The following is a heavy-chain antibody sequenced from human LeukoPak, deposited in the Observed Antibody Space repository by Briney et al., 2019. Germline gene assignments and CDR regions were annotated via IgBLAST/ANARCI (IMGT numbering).Heavy chain of an antibody. V-gene: IGHV3-30*02. CDR1: GFTFSSYG. D-gene: IGHD3-3*01. Sequence: GGSLRLSCAASGFTFSSYGMHWVRQAPGKGLEWVAFIRYDGNNKYYADSVKGRFTISRDNSKNTLYLQMNSLRAEDTAVYYCAKDPGGYDFWSGYYTGNAFDIWGQGTMVTVSS. CDR3: AKDPGGYDFWSGYYTGNAFDI. J-gene: IGHJ3*02. CDR2: IRYDGNNK.